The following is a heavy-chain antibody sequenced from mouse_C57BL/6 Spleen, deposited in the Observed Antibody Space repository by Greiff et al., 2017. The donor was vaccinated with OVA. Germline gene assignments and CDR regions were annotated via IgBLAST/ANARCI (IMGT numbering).Heavy chain of an antibody. CDR3: ARQWDRSYYFDY. J-gene: IGHJ2*01. V-gene: IGHV1-50*01. CDR1: GYTFTSYW. Sequence: QVQLQQPGAELVKPGASVKLSCKASGYTFTSYWMQWVKQRPGQGLEWIGEIDPSDSYTNYNQKFKGKATLTVDTSSSTAYMQLSSLTSEDSAVYYCARQWDRSYYFDYWGQGTTLTVSS. CDR2: IDPSDSYT. D-gene: IGHD3-3*01.